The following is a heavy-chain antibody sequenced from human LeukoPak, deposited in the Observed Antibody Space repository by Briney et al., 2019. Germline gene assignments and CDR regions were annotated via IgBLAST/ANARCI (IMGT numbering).Heavy chain of an antibody. CDR2: ISSSSSTI. V-gene: IGHV3-48*04. Sequence: GGSLRLSCAASGFTFSSYSMNWVRQAPGKGLEWVSYISSSSSTIYYADSVKGRFTISRDNAKNSLYLQMNSLRAEDTAVYYCAKAGLAAAGQGMDVWGQGTTVTVSS. CDR3: AKAGLAAAGQGMDV. CDR1: GFTFSSYS. J-gene: IGHJ6*02. D-gene: IGHD6-13*01.